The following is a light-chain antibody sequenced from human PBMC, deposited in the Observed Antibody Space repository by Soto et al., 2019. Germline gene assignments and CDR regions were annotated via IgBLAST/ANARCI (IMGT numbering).Light chain of an antibody. Sequence: EIVMTQSPATLSVSPGERATLSCRASQSVSSTLAWYQQKPGQAPRLLIYGASTRATGIPARFSGSGSGTEFTLTISSLQSEDFAVYYCQQYNSWPLTFGGGTKVDI. J-gene: IGKJ4*01. CDR1: QSVSST. V-gene: IGKV3-15*01. CDR2: GAS. CDR3: QQYNSWPLT.